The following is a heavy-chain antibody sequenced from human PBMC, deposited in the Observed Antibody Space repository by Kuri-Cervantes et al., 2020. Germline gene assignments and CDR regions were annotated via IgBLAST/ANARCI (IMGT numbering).Heavy chain of an antibody. D-gene: IGHD2-2*01. CDR1: GFTFSSYS. Sequence: GESLKISCAASGFTFSSYSMNWVRQAPGKGLEWVSSISSSSSYIYYADSVKGRFTISRDNAKNSLYLQMNSLRAEDTAVYYCARDWGQIVVVPAAMFSHNWFDPWGQGTLVTVSS. CDR3: ARDWGQIVVVPAAMFSHNWFDP. CDR2: ISSSSSYI. V-gene: IGHV3-21*01. J-gene: IGHJ5*02.